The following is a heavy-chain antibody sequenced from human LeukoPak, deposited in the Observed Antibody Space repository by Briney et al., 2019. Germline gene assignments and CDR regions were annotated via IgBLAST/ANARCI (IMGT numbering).Heavy chain of an antibody. CDR1: GFPFSSYG. Sequence: PGGALRLSCAASGFPFSSYGMYSVRQTPDKGLQWVAYLRKDATYSNYADSVRGRFTISRDNSKNTLDLQMSSLRVEDAAVYYCVTGGPTSATLDYWGQGTLVTVSS. V-gene: IGHV3-30*02. D-gene: IGHD1-14*01. CDR2: LRKDATYS. J-gene: IGHJ4*02. CDR3: VTGGPTSATLDY.